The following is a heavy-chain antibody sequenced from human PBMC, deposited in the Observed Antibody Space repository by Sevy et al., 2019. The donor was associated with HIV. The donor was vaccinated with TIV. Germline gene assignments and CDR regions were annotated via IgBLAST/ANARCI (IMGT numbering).Heavy chain of an antibody. D-gene: IGHD3-22*01. CDR1: GGSISSSSYY. CDR2: IYYSGST. J-gene: IGHJ4*02. CDR3: ATFRWEYYDSSGYYGCYFDY. V-gene: IGHV4-39*01. Sequence: SETLSLTCTVSGGSISSSSYYWGWIRQPPGKGLEWIGSIYYSGSTYYNPSLKSRVTISVDTSKNQFSLKLSSVTAADTAVDYCATFRWEYYDSSGYYGCYFDYWGQGTLVTVS.